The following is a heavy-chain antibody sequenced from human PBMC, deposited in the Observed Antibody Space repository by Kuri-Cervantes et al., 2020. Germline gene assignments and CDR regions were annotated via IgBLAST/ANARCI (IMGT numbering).Heavy chain of an antibody. Sequence: SETLSLTCTVSGGSIISNNWWSLVRQSPGKGLEWIGDISHTGKTNHNPSLKSRLTISVDKSKNQFSLKLTSVTAADTAVYYCARELIAAAGYGWGQGTLVTVSS. CDR3: ARELIAAAGYG. D-gene: IGHD6-13*01. V-gene: IGHV4-4*02. CDR2: ISHTGKT. J-gene: IGHJ4*02. CDR1: GGSIISNNW.